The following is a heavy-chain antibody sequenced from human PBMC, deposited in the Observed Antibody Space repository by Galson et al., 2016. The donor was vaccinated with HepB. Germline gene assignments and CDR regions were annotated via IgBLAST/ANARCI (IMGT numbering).Heavy chain of an antibody. CDR1: GYTFTSYD. D-gene: IGHD1-26*01. V-gene: IGHV1-8*01. CDR3: ARTPRGVPSTDY. J-gene: IGHJ4*02. CDR2: LNPNSGNT. Sequence: SVKVSCKASGYTFTSYDFNWVRQATGQGLEWMGWLNPNSGNTGIIQKFQGRLTMTRDTSISTAYMALSSLTSEDTAIYFCARTPRGVPSTDYWGQGTLVTVSS.